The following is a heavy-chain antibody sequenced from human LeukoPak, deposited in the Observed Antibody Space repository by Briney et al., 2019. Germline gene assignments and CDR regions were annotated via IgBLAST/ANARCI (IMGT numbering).Heavy chain of an antibody. Sequence: GGSLRLSCEASGFSISDYYMSWIRQAPGKGLEWVAYISHTGASEFHADPAKGRFAISRDNAQNSVHLQMNSLRVEDTAVYFCVRGVETTLSLDLWGQGSLVTVSS. CDR2: ISHTGASE. CDR3: VRGVETTLSLDL. V-gene: IGHV3-11*01. J-gene: IGHJ5*02. D-gene: IGHD1-1*01. CDR1: GFSISDYY.